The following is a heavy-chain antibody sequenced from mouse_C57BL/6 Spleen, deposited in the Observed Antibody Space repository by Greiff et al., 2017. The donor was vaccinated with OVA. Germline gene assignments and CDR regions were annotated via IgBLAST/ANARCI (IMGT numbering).Heavy chain of an antibody. V-gene: IGHV1-50*01. Sequence: VQLQQPGAELVKPGASVKLSCKASGYTFTSYWMQWVNQRPGQGLEWIGEIDPSDSYTNYNQKFKGKATFTVDTSSSTAYMQLRILTSEDSAVYYGARSRQVYAMDYWGQGTTVTVSS. CDR3: ARSRQVYAMDY. CDR1: GYTFTSYW. J-gene: IGHJ4*01. CDR2: IDPSDSYT.